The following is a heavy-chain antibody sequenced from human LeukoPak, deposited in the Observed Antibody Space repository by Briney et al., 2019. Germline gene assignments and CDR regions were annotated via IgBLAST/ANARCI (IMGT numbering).Heavy chain of an antibody. D-gene: IGHD3-16*01. V-gene: IGHV4-4*07. Sequence: SETLSLTCTVSGGSISSYYWSWIRQPAGKGLEWIGRIYTSGSTNYNPSLKSRVTMSVDTSKNQFSLKLSSVTAADTAVYYCARDRSPVCGESFFDYWGQGTLVTVSS. J-gene: IGHJ4*02. CDR1: GGSISSYY. CDR3: ARDRSPVCGESFFDY. CDR2: IYTSGST.